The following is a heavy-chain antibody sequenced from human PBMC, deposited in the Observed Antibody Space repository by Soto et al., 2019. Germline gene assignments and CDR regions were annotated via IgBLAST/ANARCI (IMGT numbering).Heavy chain of an antibody. D-gene: IGHD2-2*01. CDR2: IYYRGST. J-gene: IGHJ4*02. V-gene: IGHV4-39*01. Sequence: QLQLQESGPGLVKPSETLSLTCTVSGGSISSSSYYWGWIRQPPGKGLEWIGSIYYRGSTYYNPSLKSRVTISVDTSKNQLSLKLSSVTAADTAVYYCARLYQGKRPPDYWGQGTLVTVSS. CDR3: ARLYQGKRPPDY. CDR1: GGSISSSSYY.